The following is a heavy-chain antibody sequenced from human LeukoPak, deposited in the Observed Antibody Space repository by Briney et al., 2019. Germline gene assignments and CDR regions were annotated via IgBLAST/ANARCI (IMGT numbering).Heavy chain of an antibody. Sequence: ASVKVSCKASGYTFTGYYMHWVRQAPGQRLEWMGWINPNSGGTNYAQKFQGRVTMTRDTSISTAYMELSRLRSDDTAVYYCAITPLGYCSGGSCNWFDPWGQGTLVTVSS. D-gene: IGHD2-15*01. J-gene: IGHJ5*02. CDR3: AITPLGYCSGGSCNWFDP. V-gene: IGHV1-2*02. CDR2: INPNSGGT. CDR1: GYTFTGYY.